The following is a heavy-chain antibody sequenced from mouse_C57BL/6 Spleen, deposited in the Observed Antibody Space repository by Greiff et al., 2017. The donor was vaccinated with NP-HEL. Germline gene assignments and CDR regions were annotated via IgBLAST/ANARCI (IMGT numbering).Heavy chain of an antibody. CDR1: GYTFTSYG. Sequence: VQLQESGAELARPGASVKLSCKASGYTFTSYGISWVKQRTGQGLEWIGEIYPRSGNTSYNEKFKGKATLNADKSSSTAYMELRSLTSEDSAVYFFANSNITTLVADPYFDVWGTGTTVTVSS. CDR3: ANSNITTLVADPYFDV. D-gene: IGHD1-1*01. V-gene: IGHV1-81*01. J-gene: IGHJ1*03. CDR2: IYPRSGNT.